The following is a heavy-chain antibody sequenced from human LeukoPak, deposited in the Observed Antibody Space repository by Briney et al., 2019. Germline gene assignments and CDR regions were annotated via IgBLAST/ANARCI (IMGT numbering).Heavy chain of an antibody. V-gene: IGHV1-2*02. CDR3: ARGYCSSTSCYRLDYMDV. Sequence: GSVKVSCKASGYTFTGYYMHWVRQAPGQGLEWMGWINPNSGGTNYAQKFQGRVTMTRDTSISTAYMELSRLRSDDTAVYYCARGYCSSTSCYRLDYMDVWGKGTTVTISS. J-gene: IGHJ6*03. CDR2: INPNSGGT. D-gene: IGHD2-2*02. CDR1: GYTFTGYY.